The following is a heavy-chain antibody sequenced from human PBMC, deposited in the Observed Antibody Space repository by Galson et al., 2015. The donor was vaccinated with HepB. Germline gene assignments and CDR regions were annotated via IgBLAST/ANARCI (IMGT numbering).Heavy chain of an antibody. D-gene: IGHD2-21*01. CDR2: LSAGGEK. CDR1: GVSFVSHS. CDR3: ARNPASYDYYNMDV. V-gene: IGHV3-48*01. J-gene: IGHJ6*02. Sequence: SLRLSCAASGVSFVSHSMNWVRHSPGKGLEWLAYLSAGGEKYYAGPARGRFTSSRDNVKKSMYLHMSSLRVEDTAVYYCARNPASYDYYNMDVWGQGTTVTVSS.